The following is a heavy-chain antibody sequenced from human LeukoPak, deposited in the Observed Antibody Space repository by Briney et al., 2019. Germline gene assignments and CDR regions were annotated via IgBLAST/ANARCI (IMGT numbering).Heavy chain of an antibody. Sequence: GGSLRLSCAASGFTFDDYAMHWLRQAPGKGLEWVSGISWNSGSIGYADSVKGRFTISRDNAKNSLYLQMNSLRAEDTALYYCAKDITPTYYYYGMDVWGQGTTVTVSS. CDR1: GFTFDDYA. CDR3: AKDITPTYYYYGMDV. V-gene: IGHV3-9*01. CDR2: ISWNSGSI. J-gene: IGHJ6*02. D-gene: IGHD2-15*01.